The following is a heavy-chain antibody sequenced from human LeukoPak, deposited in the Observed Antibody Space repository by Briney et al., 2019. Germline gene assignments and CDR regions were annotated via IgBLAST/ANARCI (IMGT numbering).Heavy chain of an antibody. CDR1: GFTFDDYA. CDR2: ISGDCGST. D-gene: IGHD1-1*01. Sequence: GESLTLSCAASGFTFDDYAMLWIRQPPGKGLEWIALISGDCGSTYCSDSVKDRFTISRDNSKNSLYLQMNSLRTEDSALYYCARGQGYESDYMDVWGKGTTVTVSS. J-gene: IGHJ6*03. CDR3: ARGQGYESDYMDV. V-gene: IGHV3-43*02.